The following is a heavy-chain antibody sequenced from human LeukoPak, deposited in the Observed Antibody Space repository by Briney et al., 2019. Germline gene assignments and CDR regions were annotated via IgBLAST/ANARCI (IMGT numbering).Heavy chain of an antibody. J-gene: IGHJ6*03. CDR2: ISSSGRTI. Sequence: GGSLRLSCAASGFTFSDYYMSWIRRAPGKGLEWVSYISSSGRTIYYADSVKGRFTISRDNAKNSLSLQMNSLRAEDTAMYYCARIGSTGYYPFYYYYMDVWGKGTTVTVSS. D-gene: IGHD3-9*01. CDR3: ARIGSTGYYPFYYYYMDV. V-gene: IGHV3-11*01. CDR1: GFTFSDYY.